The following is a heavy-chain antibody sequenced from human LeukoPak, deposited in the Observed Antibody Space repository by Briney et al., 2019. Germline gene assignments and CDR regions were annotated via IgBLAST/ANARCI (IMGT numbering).Heavy chain of an antibody. CDR3: ARRFSANAFDI. J-gene: IGHJ3*02. V-gene: IGHV4-4*07. CDR1: GGSISGYD. D-gene: IGHD5-12*01. CDR2: IYTNGKT. Sequence: SETLSLTCTVSGGSISGYDWSWIRQPAGKGPEWIGRIYTNGKTDYNPSLKSQVTMSVDTSKNQFSLRLMSVTAADTAVYFCARRFSANAFDIWGQGTVVTVSS.